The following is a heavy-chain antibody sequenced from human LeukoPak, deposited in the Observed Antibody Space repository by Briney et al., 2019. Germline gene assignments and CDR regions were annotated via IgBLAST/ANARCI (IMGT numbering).Heavy chain of an antibody. J-gene: IGHJ4*02. CDR2: IYYSGST. V-gene: IGHV4-39*01. Sequence: PSETLSLTCTVSGGSISSSSYYWGWIRQPPGKGLEWIGSIYYSGSTYYNPSLKSRVTISVDTSKNQFSLKLSSVTAADTAVYYCARQLREEVMATINFDYWGQGSLVTVSS. D-gene: IGHD5-24*01. CDR3: ARQLREEVMATINFDY. CDR1: GGSISSSSYY.